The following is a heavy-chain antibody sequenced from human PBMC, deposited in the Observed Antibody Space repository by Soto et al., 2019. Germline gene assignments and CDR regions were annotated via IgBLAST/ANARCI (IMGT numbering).Heavy chain of an antibody. D-gene: IGHD5-18*01. V-gene: IGHV4-61*05. Sequence: PSETLSLTCTVSGGSISSSSYYWGCIRQPPGKGLEWIGYIYYSGSTNYNPSLKSRVTISVDTSKNQFSLKLSSVTAADTAVYYCARTLYSYGPRFDYWGQGTLVTVSS. J-gene: IGHJ4*02. CDR1: GGSISSSSYY. CDR2: IYYSGST. CDR3: ARTLYSYGPRFDY.